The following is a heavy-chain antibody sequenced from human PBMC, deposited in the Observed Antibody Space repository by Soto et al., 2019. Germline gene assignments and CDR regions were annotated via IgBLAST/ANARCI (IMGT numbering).Heavy chain of an antibody. D-gene: IGHD2-21*02. Sequence: PVGSLRLSCAASGFIFSNYAFHWVRQAPGKGLEWITVISYDGSQTYFGDSVKGRFAISRDNSKDTLYLQMNSLRPEDTAVYYCARDFGDGAFDIWGQGTLVTVSS. CDR3: ARDFGDGAFDI. V-gene: IGHV3-30*09. CDR1: GFIFSNYA. J-gene: IGHJ3*02. CDR2: ISYDGSQT.